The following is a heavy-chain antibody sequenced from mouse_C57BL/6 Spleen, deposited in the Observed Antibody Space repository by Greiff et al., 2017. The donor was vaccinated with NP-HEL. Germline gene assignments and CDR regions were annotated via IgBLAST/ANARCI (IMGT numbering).Heavy chain of an antibody. CDR2: IDPSDSYT. CDR3: ARLGYDYGGAY. D-gene: IGHD2-4*01. V-gene: IGHV1-69*01. J-gene: IGHJ3*01. Sequence: QVQLQQPGAELVMPGASVKLSCKASGYTFTSYWMHWVKQRPGQGLEWIGEIDPSDSYTNYIQKFKGKSTLTVDKSSSTAYMQLSSLTSEDSAVYYCARLGYDYGGAYWGQGTLVTVSA. CDR1: GYTFTSYW.